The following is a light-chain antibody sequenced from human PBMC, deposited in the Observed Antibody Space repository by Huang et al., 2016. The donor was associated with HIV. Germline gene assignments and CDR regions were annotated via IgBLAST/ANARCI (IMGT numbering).Light chain of an antibody. CDR3: QQYNDWYT. V-gene: IGKV3-15*01. J-gene: IGKJ2*01. CDR1: QSVSSN. Sequence: EIVLTQSPATLSVSPGERATLSCRASQSVSSNLAWFHQKPGQAPRHLIYGASTRATGIPARFSGTGSGTAFTLTISSLQSEDFAVYFCQQYNDWYTFGQGTKLEI. CDR2: GAS.